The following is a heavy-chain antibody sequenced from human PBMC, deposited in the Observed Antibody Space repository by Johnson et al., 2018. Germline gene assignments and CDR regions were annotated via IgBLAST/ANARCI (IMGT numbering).Heavy chain of an antibody. CDR2: ITSSSSYI. J-gene: IGHJ1*01. Sequence: VQLVESGGGLVKPGGSLRLSCAASGFTFSSYSMNWVRQAPGTGLEWVSSITSSSSYIYYADSVKGRFTISRDNAKNSLYLQMNSLRAEDTAVYYCARGSSSWYYYFQHWGQGTLVTVSS. D-gene: IGHD6-13*01. CDR1: GFTFSSYS. V-gene: IGHV3-21*01. CDR3: ARGSSSWYYYFQH.